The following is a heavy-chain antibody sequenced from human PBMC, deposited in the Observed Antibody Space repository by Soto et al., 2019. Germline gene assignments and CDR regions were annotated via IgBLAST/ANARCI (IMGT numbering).Heavy chain of an antibody. CDR2: ISYDGSNK. CDR1: GFTFSSYA. Sequence: QVQLVASGGGVVQPGRSLRLSCAASGFTFSSYAMHWFRQAPGKGLEWVAVISYDGSNKYYADSVKGRFTISRDNSKNTLYLQMNSLRAEDTAVYYCARDGFLEWSSASHFQHWGQGTLVTVSS. V-gene: IGHV3-30-3*01. J-gene: IGHJ1*01. D-gene: IGHD3-3*01. CDR3: ARDGFLEWSSASHFQH.